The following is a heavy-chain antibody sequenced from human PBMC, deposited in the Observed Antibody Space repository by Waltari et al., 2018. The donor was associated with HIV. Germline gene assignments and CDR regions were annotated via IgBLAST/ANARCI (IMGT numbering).Heavy chain of an antibody. CDR3: ARGGGYSGENWFDP. V-gene: IGHV3-21*01. CDR1: GFTFSSYR. CDR2: ISSSSSYI. J-gene: IGHJ5*02. Sequence: EVQLVESGGGLVKTGGSLRLSCAASGFTFSSYRMNWVRQAPGKGLEWVSSISSSSSYIYYADSVKGRFTISRDNAKNSLYLQMNSLRAEDTAVYYCARGGGYSGENWFDPWGQGTLVTVSS. D-gene: IGHD3-10*01.